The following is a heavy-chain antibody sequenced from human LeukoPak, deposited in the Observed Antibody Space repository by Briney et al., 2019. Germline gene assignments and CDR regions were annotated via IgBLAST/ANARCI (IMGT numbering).Heavy chain of an antibody. D-gene: IGHD6-13*01. CDR2: INHSGST. J-gene: IGHJ4*02. Sequence: SETLSLTCTVSGGSISSGDYYWSWIRQPPGKGLEWIGEINHSGSTNYNPSLKSRVTISVDTSKNQFSLKLSSVTAADTAVYYCARGNPSSSWYPSYFDYWGQGTLVTVSS. V-gene: IGHV4-39*07. CDR1: GGSISSGDYY. CDR3: ARGNPSSSWYPSYFDY.